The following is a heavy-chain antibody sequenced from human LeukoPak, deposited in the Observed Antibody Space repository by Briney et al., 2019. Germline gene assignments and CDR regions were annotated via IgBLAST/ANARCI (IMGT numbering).Heavy chain of an antibody. D-gene: IGHD3-22*01. CDR3: ARPYYYDSSGYLDY. CDR1: GFTFSSYA. CDR2: ISSNGGST. Sequence: GGSLRLSCAASGFTFSSYAMHWVRQAPGKGLEYVSAISSNGGSTYYANSVKGRFTISRDNSKNTLYLQMGSLRAEDMAVYYCARPYYYDSSGYLDYWGQGTLVTVSS. J-gene: IGHJ4*02. V-gene: IGHV3-64*01.